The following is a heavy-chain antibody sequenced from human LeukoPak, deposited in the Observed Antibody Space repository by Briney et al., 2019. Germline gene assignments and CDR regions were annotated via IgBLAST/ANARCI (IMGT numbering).Heavy chain of an antibody. D-gene: IGHD3-10*01. CDR2: IRYDGSNK. CDR3: TKEGLPSGTSWSAWFDP. J-gene: IGHJ5*02. CDR1: GFTFSSHG. Sequence: PGGSLRLSCAASGFTFSSHGMNWVRQAPGKGLEWVAFIRYDGSNKYYADSVKGRFTISRDNSKNTLYLQMNSLRPEDTAVYYCTKEGLPSGTSWSAWFDPWGQGTLVTVSS. V-gene: IGHV3-30*02.